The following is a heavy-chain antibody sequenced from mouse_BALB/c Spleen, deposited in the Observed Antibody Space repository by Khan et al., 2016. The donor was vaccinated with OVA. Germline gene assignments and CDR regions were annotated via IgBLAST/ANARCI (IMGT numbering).Heavy chain of an antibody. V-gene: IGHV1S135*01. J-gene: IGHJ3*01. CDR2: IDPFNGGT. CDR1: GYSFTSYY. CDR3: ARHGYVACFAY. D-gene: IGHD2-2*01. Sequence: VRLQQSGPELMKPGASVKISCKASGYSFTSYYIHWVKQSHGKSLEWIGYIDPFNGGTSYNPKFKGKATLTVDKSSSTAYMHLSSLTSDDPAVYYCARHGYVACFAYWGQGTLVTVSA.